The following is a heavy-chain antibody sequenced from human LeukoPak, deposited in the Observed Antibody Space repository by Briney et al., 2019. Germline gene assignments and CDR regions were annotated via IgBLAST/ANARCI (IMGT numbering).Heavy chain of an antibody. CDR1: GFSLSSYW. CDR3: ARRQYRSSWYYFDY. V-gene: IGHV3-74*01. Sequence: GGSLRLSCAASGFSLSSYWMHWVRQAPGKGLVWVSRINSDGSTANYADSVKGRFTISRDNAKNTLYLQMNSLRAEDTAVYYCARRQYRSSWYYFDYWGQGTLVTVSS. J-gene: IGHJ4*02. CDR2: INSDGSTA. D-gene: IGHD6-13*01.